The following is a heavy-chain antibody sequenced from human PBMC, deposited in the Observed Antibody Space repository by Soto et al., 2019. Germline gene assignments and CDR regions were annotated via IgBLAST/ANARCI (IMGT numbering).Heavy chain of an antibody. D-gene: IGHD2-15*01. J-gene: IGHJ4*02. V-gene: IGHV4-38-2*01. CDR3: ARGWYYLDF. CDR1: GEPMTGGYY. CDR2: NYYGGTT. Sequence: PSETLSLTCDVYGEPMTGGYYWGWIRQSPGKGLEWIGSNYYGGTTYYHPSLRSRLAISIDTSKYQFSLRLSSVTAADTAIYYCARGWYYLDFWGQGTRVTVS.